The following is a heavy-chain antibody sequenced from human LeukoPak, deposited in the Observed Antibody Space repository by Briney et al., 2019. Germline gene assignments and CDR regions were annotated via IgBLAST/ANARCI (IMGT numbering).Heavy chain of an antibody. D-gene: IGHD6-19*01. CDR2: IHTSGST. CDR3: ARGRFQWLDRTGHYYYYYYMDV. Sequence: PSETLSLTCTVSGGSISSYYWSWIRQPAGKGLEWIGRIHTSGSTNYSPSLKSRVTMSVDTSKNQFSLKLSSVTAADTAVYYCARGRFQWLDRTGHYYYYYYMDVWGKGTTVTVSS. J-gene: IGHJ6*03. V-gene: IGHV4-4*07. CDR1: GGSISSYY.